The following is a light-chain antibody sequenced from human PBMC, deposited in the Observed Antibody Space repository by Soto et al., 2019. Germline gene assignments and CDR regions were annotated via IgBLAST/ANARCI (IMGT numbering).Light chain of an antibody. CDR1: SSDVGGYNY. CDR2: DVS. V-gene: IGLV2-11*01. Sequence: QSALTQPRSVSGSPGQSVPLSCTGTSSDVGGYNYVSWYQQHPGKAPKLMIYDVSKRPSGVPDRFSGSKSGNTASLTISGLQAEDEADYYCCSYAGRVFGTGTKVTVL. J-gene: IGLJ1*01. CDR3: CSYAGRV.